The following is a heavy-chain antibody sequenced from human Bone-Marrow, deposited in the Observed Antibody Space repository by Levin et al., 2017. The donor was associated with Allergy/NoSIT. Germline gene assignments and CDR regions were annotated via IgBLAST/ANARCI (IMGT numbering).Heavy chain of an antibody. CDR1: GFSFSAFS. CDR2: ISPGGTVI. D-gene: IGHD3-22*01. Sequence: SGGSLRLSCAGSGFSFSAFSINWVREAPGGGLEWLSSISPGGTVIYYGDSFKGRFTISRDNAKNSVFLQMTSLRVDDTRIYYSARDPDSNPQVRFYYRGMDVWGQGTTVTVSS. J-gene: IGHJ6*02. CDR3: ARDPDSNPQVRFYYRGMDV. V-gene: IGHV3-21*01.